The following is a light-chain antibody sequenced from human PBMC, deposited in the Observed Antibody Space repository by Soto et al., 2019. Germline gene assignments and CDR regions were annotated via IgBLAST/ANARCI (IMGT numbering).Light chain of an antibody. CDR3: CSYAGGSRYV. CDR1: SSDVGGYNL. V-gene: IGLV2-23*02. J-gene: IGLJ1*01. CDR2: EVT. Sequence: QSALTQPASVSGSPGQSITISCTGFSSDVGGYNLVSWYQQHPGKAPKLMIYEVTKRPSGVSDRFSASKSGYTASLTVSGLQGEDEADYYCCSYAGGSRYVFGTGTKLTVL.